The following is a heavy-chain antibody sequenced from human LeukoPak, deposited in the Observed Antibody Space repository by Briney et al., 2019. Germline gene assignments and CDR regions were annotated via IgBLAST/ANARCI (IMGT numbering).Heavy chain of an antibody. CDR1: GFTFSNDW. CDR3: ARDSSAFGGSDY. V-gene: IGHV3-7*04. D-gene: IGHD3-22*01. Sequence: GGSLRLSCTASGFTFSNDWMSWVRQAPGKGLEWVANIKQDGSEKYYVDSVKGRFTISRDNAKNSLYLQMNSLRAEDTAVYYCARDSSAFGGSDYWGQGTLVPVSS. CDR2: IKQDGSEK. J-gene: IGHJ4*02.